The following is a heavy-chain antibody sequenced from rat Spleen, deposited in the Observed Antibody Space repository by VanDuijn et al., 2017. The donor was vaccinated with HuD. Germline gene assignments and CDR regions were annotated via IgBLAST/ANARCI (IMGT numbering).Heavy chain of an antibody. Sequence: EVQLVESGGGLVQPGRSLKLSCAASGFTFSDYAMAWVRQAPQKGLEWVATIINTGGSTYYPDSVKCRFTISRDNAKSTLYLQMNSLRSEDTATYYCTRQSWEDYFDYWGQGVMVTVSS. J-gene: IGHJ2*01. V-gene: IGHV5-17*01. D-gene: IGHD5-1*01. CDR2: IINTGGST. CDR1: GFTFSDYA. CDR3: TRQSWEDYFDY.